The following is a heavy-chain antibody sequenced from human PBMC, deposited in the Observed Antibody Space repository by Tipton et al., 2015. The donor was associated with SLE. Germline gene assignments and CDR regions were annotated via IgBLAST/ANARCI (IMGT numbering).Heavy chain of an antibody. V-gene: IGHV4-61*02. D-gene: IGHD4-17*01. J-gene: IGHJ4*02. CDR1: GGSISSGSYY. CDR2: IYTSGSP. Sequence: TLSHTCTVSGGSISSGSYYWSWIRQPAGKGLEWIGRIYTSGSPKYNPSLKRRVTISVDTSKNQFSLTLSSVTAADPAVYYCASVADDYGDPYYFYYGAQGTLVTVSS. CDR3: ASVADDYGDPYYFYY.